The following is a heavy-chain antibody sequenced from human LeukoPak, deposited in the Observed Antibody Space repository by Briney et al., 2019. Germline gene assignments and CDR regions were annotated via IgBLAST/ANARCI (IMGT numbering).Heavy chain of an antibody. CDR2: IIPIFGTA. CDR1: GYTFTSYG. V-gene: IGHV1-69*13. Sequence: ASVTVSCNASGYTFTSYGISWVRQAPGPGLEWMGGIIPIFGTANYAQKFQGRVKITADESTSTAYMALSSLRSDDTAVYYCARDRRGRYCSSISCYLGCFDPWGQGTLVTVSS. D-gene: IGHD2-2*01. CDR3: ARDRRGRYCSSISCYLGCFDP. J-gene: IGHJ5*02.